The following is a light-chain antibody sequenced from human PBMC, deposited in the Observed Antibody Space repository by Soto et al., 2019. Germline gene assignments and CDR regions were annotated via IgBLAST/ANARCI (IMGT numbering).Light chain of an antibody. CDR2: LGS. Sequence: DIVMTQSPLCLAVTAREPATISFMPSQSLLHSNGYNYLDWYLQKPGQSPQLLIYLGSNRASGVPDRFSGSGSGTDFTLKISRVEAEDVGVYYCMQALQTPITFGQGTRLEIK. V-gene: IGKV2-28*01. CDR3: MQALQTPIT. J-gene: IGKJ5*01. CDR1: QSLLHSNGYNY.